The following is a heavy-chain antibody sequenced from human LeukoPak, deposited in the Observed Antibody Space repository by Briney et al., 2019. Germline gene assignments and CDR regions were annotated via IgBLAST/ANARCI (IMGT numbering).Heavy chain of an antibody. CDR2: IYYSGST. Sequence: NPSETLSLTCTVSGGSISSYYWSWIRQPPGKGLEWVGYIYYSGSTNYNPSLKSRGTTSVDTSQNPFSLKLSSVTAADTAVYYCASYSYYYDSSGYFDYWGQGTLVTVSS. V-gene: IGHV4-59*01. CDR1: GGSISSYY. CDR3: ASYSYYYDSSGYFDY. D-gene: IGHD3-22*01. J-gene: IGHJ4*02.